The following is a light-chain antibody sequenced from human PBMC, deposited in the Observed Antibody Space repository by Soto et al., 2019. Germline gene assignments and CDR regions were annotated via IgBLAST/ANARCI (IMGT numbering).Light chain of an antibody. CDR3: QQRDNWPFT. CDR1: QSVGSY. Sequence: EIVMTQSPATLSVSPGERATLSCRASQSVGSYLAWFQQRPGQAPRLVIHDASKRATGIPARFSGSGSGTDFSLTISGLEPEDFAVYYCQQRDNWPFTFGPGTTVDIK. J-gene: IGKJ3*01. V-gene: IGKV3-11*01. CDR2: DAS.